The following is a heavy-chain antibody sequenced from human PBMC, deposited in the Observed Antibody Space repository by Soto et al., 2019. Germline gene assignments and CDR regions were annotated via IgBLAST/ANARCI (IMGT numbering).Heavy chain of an antibody. Sequence: QVQLVGSGGGVVQPGRSLRLSCAASGFTFSSYAMHWVRQAPGKGLEWVAVISYDGSNKYYADSVKGRFTISRDNSKNTLYLQMNSLRAEDTAVYYCARARIVATIKSGMDVWGQGTTVTVSS. J-gene: IGHJ6*02. D-gene: IGHD5-12*01. V-gene: IGHV3-30-3*01. CDR3: ARARIVATIKSGMDV. CDR1: GFTFSSYA. CDR2: ISYDGSNK.